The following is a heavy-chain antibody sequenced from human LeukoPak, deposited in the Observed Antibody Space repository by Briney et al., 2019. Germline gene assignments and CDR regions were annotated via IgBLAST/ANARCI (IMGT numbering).Heavy chain of an antibody. CDR1: GYTFTGYY. CDR2: INPNSGGT. D-gene: IGHD3-22*01. V-gene: IGHV1-2*06. J-gene: IGHJ4*02. CDR3: ARDLNYYDSSGYPY. Sequence: ASVKVSCMDSGYTFTGYYMHWVRQAPGQGLEWMGRINPNSGGTNYAQKFQGRVTMTRDTSISTAYMELSRLRSDDTAVYYCARDLNYYDSSGYPYWGQGTLVTVS.